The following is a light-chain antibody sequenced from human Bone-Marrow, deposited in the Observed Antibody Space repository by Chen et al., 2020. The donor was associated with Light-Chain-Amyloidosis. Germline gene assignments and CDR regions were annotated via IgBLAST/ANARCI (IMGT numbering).Light chain of an antibody. CDR2: DDS. J-gene: IGLJ3*02. CDR1: NIGSTS. Sequence: SYVLTQPSSVSVAPGQTATIASGGNNIGSTSVHCYQQTPGQAPLLVVYDDSARPSGIPERLSGSNSGNTATLTISRVEAGDEADYYCQVWDRSSDRPVFGGGTKLTVL. V-gene: IGLV3-21*02. CDR3: QVWDRSSDRPV.